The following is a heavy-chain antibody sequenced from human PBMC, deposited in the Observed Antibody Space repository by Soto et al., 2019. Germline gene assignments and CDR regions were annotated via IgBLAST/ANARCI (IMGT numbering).Heavy chain of an antibody. D-gene: IGHD6-6*01. J-gene: IGHJ5*02. CDR1: GGSFSGYY. CDR2: INHSGST. CDR3: AIEYSSSSLGRWFDP. Sequence: PSETLSLTCAVYGGSFSGYYWSWIRQPPGKGLEWIGEINHSGSTNYNPSLKSRVTISVDTSKNQFSLKLSSVTAADTAVYYCAIEYSSSSLGRWFDPWGQGTLVT. V-gene: IGHV4-34*01.